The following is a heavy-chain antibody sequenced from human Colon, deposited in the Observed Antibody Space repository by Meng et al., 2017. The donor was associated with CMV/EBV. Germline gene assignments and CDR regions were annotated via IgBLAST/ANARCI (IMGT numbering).Heavy chain of an antibody. D-gene: IGHD6-19*01. Sequence: GESLKISCVGSGFTTYAMNWVRHTPGKGLEWVSRISSDGTGTTYADYVKGRFTISRDNANNPAYLQMNSLRAEDAAVYYCGRDKYGWETDHWGQGTPVTVSS. CDR3: GRDKYGWETDH. V-gene: IGHV3-74*01. J-gene: IGHJ5*02. CDR2: ISSDGTGT. CDR1: GFTTYA.